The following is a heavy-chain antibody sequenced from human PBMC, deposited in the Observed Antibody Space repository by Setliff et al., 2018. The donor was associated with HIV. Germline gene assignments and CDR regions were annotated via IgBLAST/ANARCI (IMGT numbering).Heavy chain of an antibody. J-gene: IGHJ3*02. D-gene: IGHD3-3*01. Sequence: PGGSLRLSCAASGFTFSTYAMSWVRQAPGKGLEWVSGISAGGSTYYADSVKGRFTISRDSSKNTLYLQMNSLRADDTALYYCAKAYYNFWSTYDAFDIWGQGTMVTVS. CDR1: GFTFSTYA. V-gene: IGHV3-23*01. CDR3: AKAYYNFWSTYDAFDI. CDR2: ISAGGST.